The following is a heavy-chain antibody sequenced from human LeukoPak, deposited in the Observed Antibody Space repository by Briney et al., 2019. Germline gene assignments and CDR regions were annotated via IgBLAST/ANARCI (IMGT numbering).Heavy chain of an antibody. CDR3: AREKETDYDY. V-gene: IGHV1-3*01. CDR1: GYTFTSYA. Sequence: RASVKVSCKASGYTFTSYAMHWVRQAPGQRLEWMGWINAGNGNTKYSQKFQGRVTMTRDTSISTAYMELSRLRSDDTAVYYCAREKETDYDYWGQGTLVTVSS. CDR2: INAGNGNT. J-gene: IGHJ4*02. D-gene: IGHD5-24*01.